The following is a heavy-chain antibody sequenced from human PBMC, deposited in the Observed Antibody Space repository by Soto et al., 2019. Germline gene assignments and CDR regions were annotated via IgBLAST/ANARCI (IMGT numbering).Heavy chain of an antibody. Sequence: ASVKVSCKVSGYTLTELSMHWVRQAPGKGLEWMRGFDPEDGETIYAQKFQGRVTMTEDTSTSTAYMELRSLRSDDTAVYYCARDGYYGSGSYYIVEISGDFDYWGQGTLVTVSS. V-gene: IGHV1-24*01. CDR1: GYTLTELS. J-gene: IGHJ4*02. D-gene: IGHD3-10*01. CDR2: FDPEDGET. CDR3: ARDGYYGSGSYYIVEISGDFDY.